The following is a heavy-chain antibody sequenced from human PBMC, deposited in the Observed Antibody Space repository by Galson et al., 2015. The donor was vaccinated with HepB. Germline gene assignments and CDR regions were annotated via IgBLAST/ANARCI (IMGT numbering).Heavy chain of an antibody. CDR1: GLTFDSYA. CDR3: TKGTINNVYYFDY. V-gene: IGHV3-23*01. Sequence: FLRLSCAASGLTFDSYAMIWVRQAPGKGLEWVSAISASGGSTYYADSVKGRFTISRDNSKNTLYLQMTSLRAEDTAVYYCTKGTINNVYYFDYWGQGTLVTVAS. CDR2: ISASGGST. J-gene: IGHJ4*02. D-gene: IGHD4/OR15-4a*01.